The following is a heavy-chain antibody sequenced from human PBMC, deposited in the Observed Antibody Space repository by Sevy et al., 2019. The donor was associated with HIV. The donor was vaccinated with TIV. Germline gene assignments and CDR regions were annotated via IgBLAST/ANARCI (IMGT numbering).Heavy chain of an antibody. CDR1: GFTFSSYA. CDR2: IYSGGTP. J-gene: IGHJ3*02. Sequence: GGSLRLSCAASGFTFSSYAMSWVRQAPGKGLEWVSAIYSGGTPYYADSVKGRFTISRDNSKNTLYLQMNSLSPEDTAVYYCARRLGAVDDAFDIWGQGTMVTVSS. D-gene: IGHD1-26*01. V-gene: IGHV3-23*05. CDR3: ARRLGAVDDAFDI.